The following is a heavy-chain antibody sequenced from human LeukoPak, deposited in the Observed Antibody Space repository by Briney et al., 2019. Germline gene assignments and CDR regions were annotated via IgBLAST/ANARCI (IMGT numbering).Heavy chain of an antibody. J-gene: IGHJ4*02. V-gene: IGHV1-18*01. D-gene: IGHD3-22*01. CDR2: VSAYNGNT. CDR3: VRVADYYDSSGYPDY. Sequence: GASVKVSCKASGYTFTSYGISWVRQAPRQGLEWMGWVSAYNGNTNYAQKLQGRVTMTTDTSTSTAYMELRSLRSDDTAVYYCVRVADYYDSSGYPDYWGQGTLVTVSS. CDR1: GYTFTSYG.